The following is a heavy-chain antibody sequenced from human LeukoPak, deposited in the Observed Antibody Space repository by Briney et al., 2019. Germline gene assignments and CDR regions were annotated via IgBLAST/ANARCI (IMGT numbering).Heavy chain of an antibody. CDR3: ARGGTRFRAYPFDY. CDR1: GYTFTSYD. CDR2: MNPNSGKT. J-gene: IGHJ4*02. Sequence: GASVKVSCKASGYTFTSYDINWVRQATGQGLEWMGWMNPNSGKTGYAQKFPGRVTMTRNTSISKAYMELGSLRSEDTAVYYCARGGTRFRAYPFDYWGQGTLVTVSS. D-gene: IGHD1-14*01. V-gene: IGHV1-8*01.